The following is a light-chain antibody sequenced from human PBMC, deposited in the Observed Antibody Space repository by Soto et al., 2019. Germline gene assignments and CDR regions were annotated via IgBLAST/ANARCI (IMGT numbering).Light chain of an antibody. CDR3: SSYTTSSSLFYV. CDR2: EVS. V-gene: IGLV2-14*01. J-gene: IGLJ1*01. Sequence: QSALTQPASVSGSPGQSITISCTGTSSDVGGYDYVSWYLQHPGKAPQLMIFEVSNRPSGVSNRFSGSKSGNTASLTISGLQAEDEADYYCSSYTTSSSLFYVFGTGTKVTVL. CDR1: SSDVGGYDY.